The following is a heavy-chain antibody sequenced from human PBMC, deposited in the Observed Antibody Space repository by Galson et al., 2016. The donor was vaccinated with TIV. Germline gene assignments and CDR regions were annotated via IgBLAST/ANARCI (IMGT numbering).Heavy chain of an antibody. V-gene: IGHV3-53*05. D-gene: IGHD7-27*01. CDR1: GFLVSANS. CDR3: ATSTMPNLGDY. J-gene: IGHJ4*02. Sequence: SLRLSCAASGFLVSANSMSWVRQAPGKGLEWVSIIYPGGASYHPESVESVKGRFTISRDISKNTLFLQINSLRVEDTAVYYCATSTMPNLGDYWGQGTLVTVSS. CDR2: IYPGGAS.